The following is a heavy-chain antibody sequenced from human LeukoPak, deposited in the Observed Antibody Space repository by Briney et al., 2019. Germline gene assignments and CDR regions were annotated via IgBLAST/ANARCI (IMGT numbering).Heavy chain of an antibody. Sequence: GGSLRLSCAASGFTFSSYAMHWVRQAPGKGLEWVAVISYDGSNKYYADSVKGRFTISRDNSKNTLYLQMNSLRAEDTAVYYCAKARIPGGHEGLDYWGQGTLVTVSS. V-gene: IGHV3-30*04. CDR3: AKARIPGGHEGLDY. CDR2: ISYDGSNK. D-gene: IGHD2-21*01. CDR1: GFTFSSYA. J-gene: IGHJ4*02.